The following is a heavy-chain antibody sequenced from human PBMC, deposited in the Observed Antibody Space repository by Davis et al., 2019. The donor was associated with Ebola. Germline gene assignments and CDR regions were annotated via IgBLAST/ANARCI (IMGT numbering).Heavy chain of an antibody. D-gene: IGHD3-16*02. V-gene: IGHV3-48*02. CDR2: ISSSSTI. J-gene: IGHJ4*02. CDR1: GFTFSSYS. CDR3: AYQGVICY. Sequence: PGGSLRLSCAASGFTFSSYSMNWVRQAPGKGLEWVSYISSSSTIYYADSVKGRFTISRDNAKNSLYLQMNSLRDEDTAVYYCAYQGVICYWGQGTLVTVSS.